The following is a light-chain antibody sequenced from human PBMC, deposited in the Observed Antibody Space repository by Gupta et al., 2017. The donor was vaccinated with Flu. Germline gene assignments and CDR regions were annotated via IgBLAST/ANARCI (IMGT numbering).Light chain of an antibody. J-gene: IGKJ5*01. CDR3: QQENKWPPLVT. Sequence: DIVLTQSPATLSVSPGERATLSCRASQSVNSNLAWYQQIPGQAPRLLIYGGSVRATGVPARFSGRGVGKGFTLTINSPPFEDFAVYFLQQENKWPPLVTFGQGTRLEIK. CDR1: QSVNSN. CDR2: GGS. V-gene: IGKV3-15*01.